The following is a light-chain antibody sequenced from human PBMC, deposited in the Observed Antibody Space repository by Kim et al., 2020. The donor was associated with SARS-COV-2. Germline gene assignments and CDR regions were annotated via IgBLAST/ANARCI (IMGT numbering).Light chain of an antibody. V-gene: IGKV1-33*01. Sequence: LSASVGDRVPITCQASQDIADYLNWYQQKAGKAPKLLIYDASNLQTGVPSRFTGSKSGTTFTFTISSLQPEDIATYYCQQYDKPYSFGQGTKLEI. CDR1: QDIADY. J-gene: IGKJ2*03. CDR2: DAS. CDR3: QQYDKPYS.